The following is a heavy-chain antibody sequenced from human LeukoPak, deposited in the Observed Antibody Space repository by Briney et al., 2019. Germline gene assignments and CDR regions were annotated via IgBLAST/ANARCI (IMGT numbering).Heavy chain of an antibody. CDR3: ASGSSSVGY. J-gene: IGHJ4*02. V-gene: IGHV3-11*01. Sequence: GGSLRLSRAASGFIFSDHYMSWIRQAPGKGLEWISYVSPNGTDIYSIDSVRGRFIISRANAKNSLSLQMNSLGVEDTAVYYCASGSSSVGYCGQGTLVTVSS. CDR1: GFIFSDHY. CDR2: VSPNGTDI. D-gene: IGHD6-6*01.